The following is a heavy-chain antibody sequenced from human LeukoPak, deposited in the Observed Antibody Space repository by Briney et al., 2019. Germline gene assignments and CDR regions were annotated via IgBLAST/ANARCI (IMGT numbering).Heavy chain of an antibody. CDR1: GFTFSDAW. D-gene: IGHD3-10*01. CDR2: ISSSSSTI. J-gene: IGHJ3*02. Sequence: GGSLRLSCAASGFTFSDAWMNWVRQAPGKGLEWVSYISSSSSTIYYADSVKGRFTISRDNAKNSLYLQMNSLRAEDTAVYYCARASPNYYGSGRGAFDIWGQGTMVTVSS. V-gene: IGHV3-48*04. CDR3: ARASPNYYGSGRGAFDI.